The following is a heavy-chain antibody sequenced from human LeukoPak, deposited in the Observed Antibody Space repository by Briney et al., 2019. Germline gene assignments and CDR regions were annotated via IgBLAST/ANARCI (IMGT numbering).Heavy chain of an antibody. CDR1: GGSVSSGSYY. V-gene: IGHV4-61*01. D-gene: IGHD4-17*01. CDR2: IYYSGST. CDR3: ARGDSGDSVLDY. J-gene: IGHJ4*02. Sequence: SETLSLTCTVSGGSVSSGSYYWSWIRQPPGKGLEWIGYIYYSGSTNYNPSLKSRVTISVDTSKNQFSLKLSSVTAADTAVYYCARGDSGDSVLDYWGQGTLVTVSS.